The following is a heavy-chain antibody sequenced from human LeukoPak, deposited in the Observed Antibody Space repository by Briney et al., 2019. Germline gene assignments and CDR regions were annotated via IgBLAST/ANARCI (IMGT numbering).Heavy chain of an antibody. CDR3: ARDPPGIAASGTYY. Sequence: GGSLRLSCAVSGFSVSNNYMNWVRQAPGKGLEWVSLIYSRGGTSYADSVKGRFTISRDSSKNTLFLQMNSLRVEDTTVYYCARDPPGIAASGTYYWGQGTLVTVST. CDR1: GFSVSNNY. CDR2: IYSRGGT. D-gene: IGHD6-13*01. J-gene: IGHJ4*02. V-gene: IGHV3-53*01.